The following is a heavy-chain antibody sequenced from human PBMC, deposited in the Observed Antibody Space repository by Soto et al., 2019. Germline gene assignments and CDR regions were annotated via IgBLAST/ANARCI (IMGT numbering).Heavy chain of an antibody. CDR1: GYTFTSYG. CDR2: ISAYNGNT. Sequence: ASVKVSCKASGYTFTSYGISWVRQAPGQGLEWMGWISAYNGNTNYAQKLQGRVTMTTDTPTSTAYMELRSLRSDDTAVYYCARDPFGAMVVVAATSGAYDISCQGTTVTVSS. J-gene: IGHJ3*02. D-gene: IGHD2-15*01. CDR3: ARDPFGAMVVVAATSGAYDI. V-gene: IGHV1-18*01.